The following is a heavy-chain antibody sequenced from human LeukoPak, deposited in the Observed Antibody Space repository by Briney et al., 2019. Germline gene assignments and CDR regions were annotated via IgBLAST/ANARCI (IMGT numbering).Heavy chain of an antibody. CDR1: GYTFTAYY. CDR2: INPNSGGT. D-gene: IGHD3-22*01. Sequence: ASVKVSCKASGYTFTAYYMHWVRQAPGQGLEWMGWINPNSGGTNYAQKFQGRVSMTRDTSISTAYMELSRLRSDDTAVYYRARVVVEAYYYDSSGSGPFDYWGQGTLVTVSS. V-gene: IGHV1-2*02. CDR3: ARVVVEAYYYDSSGSGPFDY. J-gene: IGHJ4*02.